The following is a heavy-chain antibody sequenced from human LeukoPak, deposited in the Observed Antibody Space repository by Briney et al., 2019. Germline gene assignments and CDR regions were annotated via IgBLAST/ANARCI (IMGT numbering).Heavy chain of an antibody. J-gene: IGHJ4*02. CDR1: GGSISSSSYY. D-gene: IGHD5-24*01. V-gene: IGHV4-61*05. Sequence: SETLSLTCTVSGGSISSSSYYWSWIRQPPGKGLEWIGYIYYSGSTNYNPSLKSRVTISVDTSKNQFSLKLSSVTAADTAVYYCARGEMATTSFDYWGQGTLVTVSS. CDR3: ARGEMATTSFDY. CDR2: IYYSGST.